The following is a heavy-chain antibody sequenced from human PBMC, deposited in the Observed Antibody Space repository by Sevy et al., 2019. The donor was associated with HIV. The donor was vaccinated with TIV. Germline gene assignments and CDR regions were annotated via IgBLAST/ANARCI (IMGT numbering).Heavy chain of an antibody. V-gene: IGHV3-23*01. D-gene: IGHD2-2*01. CDR2: ISASGDTT. CDR3: ARIKGASSSYAMDV. J-gene: IGHJ6*02. CDR1: GFTFSTYA. Sequence: GGSLRLSCAASGFTFSTYAMSWVRQAPGKGLEWVSAISASGDTTYYSDSVKGRFTISRDNSNNTLDLQMNSLRAEDTAIYYCARIKGASSSYAMDVWGQGTTVTVSS.